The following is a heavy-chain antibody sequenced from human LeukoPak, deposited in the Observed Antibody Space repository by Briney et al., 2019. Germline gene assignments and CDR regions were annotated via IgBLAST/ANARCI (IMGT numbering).Heavy chain of an antibody. CDR2: IIPIFGTA. CDR1: GGTFSSYA. D-gene: IGHD3-3*01. Sequence: GASVKVSCKASGGTFSSYAISWVRQAPGQGLEWMGGIIPIFGTANYEQKLQGRVTITTDESTSTAYMELSSLRSEDTAVYYCARISQHYYDFGGFAYWGQGTLVTVSS. CDR3: ARISQHYYDFGGFAY. J-gene: IGHJ4*02. V-gene: IGHV1-69*05.